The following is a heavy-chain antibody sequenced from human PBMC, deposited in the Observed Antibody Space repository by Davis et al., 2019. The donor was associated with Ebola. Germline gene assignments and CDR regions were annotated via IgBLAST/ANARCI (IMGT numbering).Heavy chain of an antibody. Sequence: ASVKVSCKASGYTFTSYAMHWVRQAPGQRLEWMGWINAGNGNTKYSQKFQGRVTITRDTSTSTAYMELRSLRSDDTAVYYCARHNWNYDVLDYWGQGTLVTVSS. D-gene: IGHD1-7*01. CDR3: ARHNWNYDVLDY. J-gene: IGHJ4*02. CDR2: INAGNGNT. V-gene: IGHV1-3*01. CDR1: GYTFTSYA.